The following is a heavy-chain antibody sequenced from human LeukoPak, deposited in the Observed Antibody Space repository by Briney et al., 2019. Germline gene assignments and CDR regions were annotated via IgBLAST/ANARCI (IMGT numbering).Heavy chain of an antibody. Sequence: PGGSLRLSCAASGFTVSSNYMSWGRQAAGKGLEWGSVIYSGGSTYYADSVKGRFTISRDNSKNTLYLQMNSLRAEDTAVYYCARDLGWGYSYYYGMDVWGQGTTVTVSS. CDR2: IYSGGST. V-gene: IGHV3-53*01. CDR1: GFTVSSNY. CDR3: ARDLGWGYSYYYGMDV. J-gene: IGHJ6*02. D-gene: IGHD2-15*01.